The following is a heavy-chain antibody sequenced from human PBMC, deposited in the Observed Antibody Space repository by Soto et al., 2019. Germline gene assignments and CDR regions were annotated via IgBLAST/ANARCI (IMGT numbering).Heavy chain of an antibody. CDR2: ST. V-gene: IGHV2-5*01. CDR3: TLRQDTSRGPIY. Sequence: SGPTLVNPTQTLTLTCTVSGFSLTTRGMTLGWIRQPPGKAPEWLALSTQYSPSLQSRLTFTEDTSKDQVVLTMTNMDPVDTATYYCTLRQDTSRGPIYWGQGIMVTVSS. D-gene: IGHD6-13*01. CDR1: GFSLTTRGMT. J-gene: IGHJ4*02.